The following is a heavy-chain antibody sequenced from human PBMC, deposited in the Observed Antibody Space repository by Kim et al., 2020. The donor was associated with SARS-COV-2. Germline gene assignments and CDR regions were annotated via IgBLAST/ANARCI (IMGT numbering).Heavy chain of an antibody. Sequence: YHTQSLRDRVTISVDTSKNQFSLKLSSVTAADTAVYYCARANGSENDCDYWGQGTLVTVSS. V-gene: IGHV4-31*02. D-gene: IGHD3-10*01. J-gene: IGHJ4*02. CDR3: ARANGSENDCDY.